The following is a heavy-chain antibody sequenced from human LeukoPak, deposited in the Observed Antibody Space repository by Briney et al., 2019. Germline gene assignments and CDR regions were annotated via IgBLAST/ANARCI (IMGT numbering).Heavy chain of an antibody. CDR2: ISYDGSNK. D-gene: IGHD3-22*01. V-gene: IGHV3-30*18. CDR3: AKDCYDSSLLFDY. J-gene: IGHJ4*02. Sequence: PGGSLRLSCAASGFTFSSYGMHWVRQAPGKGLEWVAVISYDGSNKYYADSVKGRFTISRDNSKNTLYLQMNSLRAEDTAVYYCAKDCYDSSLLFDYWGQGTLVTVSS. CDR1: GFTFSSYG.